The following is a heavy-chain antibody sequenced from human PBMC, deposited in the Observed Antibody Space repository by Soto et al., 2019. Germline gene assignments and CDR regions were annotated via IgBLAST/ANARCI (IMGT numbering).Heavy chain of an antibody. Sequence: SSETLSLTCTVSGGSISSYYWSWIRQPPGKGLEYIGYIYYSGSTNYNPSLKSRVTISVDTSKKQFSLKLSSVTAADTAVYYCARSLYSGSYTNWFDPWGQGTLVTSPQ. J-gene: IGHJ5*02. V-gene: IGHV4-59*01. D-gene: IGHD1-26*01. CDR2: IYYSGST. CDR3: ARSLYSGSYTNWFDP. CDR1: GGSISSYY.